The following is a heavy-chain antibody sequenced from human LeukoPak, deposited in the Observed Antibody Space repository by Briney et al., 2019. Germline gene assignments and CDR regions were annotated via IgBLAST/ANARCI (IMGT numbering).Heavy chain of an antibody. Sequence: GGSLRLSCAASGFTFSSYAMSWVRQAPGKGLEWVSSIGGSGDNTFYADSVKDRFTISRDNSKNTLFLQMNSLRAEDTAVYYCAKGRMGYIPGLWGQGTLVTVSS. J-gene: IGHJ4*02. V-gene: IGHV3-23*01. CDR3: AKGRMGYIPGL. CDR2: IGGSGDNT. D-gene: IGHD2-8*01. CDR1: GFTFSSYA.